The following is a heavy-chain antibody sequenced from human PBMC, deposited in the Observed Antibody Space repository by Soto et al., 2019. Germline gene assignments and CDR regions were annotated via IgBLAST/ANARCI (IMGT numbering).Heavy chain of an antibody. D-gene: IGHD3-3*01. J-gene: IGHJ4*02. Sequence: PSETLSLTCTVSGGSISSSSYYWGWIRQPPGKGLEWIGNIYYSGSTYYNPSLKSRVTISVDTSKNQFSLKLSSVTAADTAVYYCARGAADFWSGYCLDYWGQGTLVTVSS. CDR2: IYYSGST. CDR1: GGSISSSSYY. CDR3: ARGAADFWSGYCLDY. V-gene: IGHV4-39*01.